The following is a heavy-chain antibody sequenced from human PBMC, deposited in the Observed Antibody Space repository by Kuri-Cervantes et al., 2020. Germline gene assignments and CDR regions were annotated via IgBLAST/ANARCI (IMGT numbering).Heavy chain of an antibody. Sequence: GGSLRLSCAASGFTFSSYSMNWVRQAPGKGLEWVSSISSSSSYIYYADSVKGRFTISRDNAKNSLYLQMNSLRAEDTAVYYCAREYGSSGYYGMDVWGQGTMVTVSS. CDR1: GFTFSSYS. CDR3: AREYGSSGYYGMDV. V-gene: IGHV3-21*01. D-gene: IGHD3-22*01. J-gene: IGHJ6*02. CDR2: ISSSSSYI.